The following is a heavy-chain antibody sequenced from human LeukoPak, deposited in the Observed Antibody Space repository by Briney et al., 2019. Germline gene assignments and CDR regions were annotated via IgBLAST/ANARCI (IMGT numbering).Heavy chain of an antibody. CDR3: ARGRLLLWFGDPSGGISFDP. Sequence: GASVKGSCKASGYTFTSYDINWVRQATGQGLEWMGWMNPNSGNTGYAQKFQGRVTMTRNTSISTAYMELSSLRSEDTAVYYCARGRLLLWFGDPSGGISFDPWGQGILVTVSS. J-gene: IGHJ5*02. CDR2: MNPNSGNT. CDR1: GYTFTSYD. D-gene: IGHD3-10*01. V-gene: IGHV1-8*01.